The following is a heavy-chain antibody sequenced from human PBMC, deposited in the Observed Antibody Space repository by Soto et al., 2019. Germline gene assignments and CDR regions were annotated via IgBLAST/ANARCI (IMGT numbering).Heavy chain of an antibody. CDR2: ISGSGGST. CDR3: AKDHKTTVTSWGYFDY. D-gene: IGHD4-17*01. Sequence: PGGSLRLSCAASGFTFSNYAMSWVRQAPGKGLEWVSGISGSGGSTYYADSVKGRFTISRDNSKNTLYLQMNSLRAEDTAVYYCAKDHKTTVTSWGYFDYWGQGTLVTVSS. CDR1: GFTFSNYA. V-gene: IGHV3-23*01. J-gene: IGHJ4*02.